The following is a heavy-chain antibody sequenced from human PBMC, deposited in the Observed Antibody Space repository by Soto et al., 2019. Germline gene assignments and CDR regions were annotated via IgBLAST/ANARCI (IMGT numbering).Heavy chain of an antibody. D-gene: IGHD5-12*01. V-gene: IGHV1-69*01. CDR1: GGTFSSYA. J-gene: IGHJ4*02. Sequence: QVQLVQSGAEVKKPGSSVKVSCKASGGTFSSYAISWVRQAPGQGLEWMGGIIPIFGTANYAQKFQRRVTITADESTSTAYMELSSLRSEDTAVYYCAGVGSRSSDGYDYVYYFDYWGQGTLVTVAS. CDR2: IIPIFGTA. CDR3: AGVGSRSSDGYDYVYYFDY.